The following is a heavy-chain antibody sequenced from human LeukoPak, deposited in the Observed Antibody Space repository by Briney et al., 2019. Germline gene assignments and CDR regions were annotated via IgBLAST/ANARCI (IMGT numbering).Heavy chain of an antibody. Sequence: GGSLRLSCAASGFTFSSCGMHWVRQAPGKGLEWVAVISYDGSNKYYADSVKGRFTISRDNSKNTLYLQMNSLRAEDTAVYYCAKGDRSTMIGAFDIWGQGTMVTVSS. CDR3: AKGDRSTMIGAFDI. CDR2: ISYDGSNK. CDR1: GFTFSSCG. J-gene: IGHJ3*02. V-gene: IGHV3-30*18. D-gene: IGHD3-22*01.